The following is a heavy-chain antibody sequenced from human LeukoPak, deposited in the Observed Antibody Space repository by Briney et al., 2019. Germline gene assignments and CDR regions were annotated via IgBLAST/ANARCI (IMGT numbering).Heavy chain of an antibody. CDR1: GGSISSHY. V-gene: IGHV4-34*01. CDR2: INHSGST. Sequence: PSETLSLTCTASGGSISSHYWSWIRQPPGKGLEWIGEINHSGSTKYNPSLKSRVTIPVDTSKNQFSLRLNSVTAADTAVYYCARGTRNGYPLGGLDYWGQGTLVTVSS. J-gene: IGHJ4*02. CDR3: ARGTRNGYPLGGLDY. D-gene: IGHD5-24*01.